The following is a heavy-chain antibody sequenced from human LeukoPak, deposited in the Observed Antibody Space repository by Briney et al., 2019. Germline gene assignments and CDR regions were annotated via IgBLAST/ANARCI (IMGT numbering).Heavy chain of an antibody. CDR2: IYHGGST. CDR1: GYSISSGYY. J-gene: IGHJ5*02. V-gene: IGHV4-38-2*01. Sequence: SETLSLTCAVSGYSISSGYYWGWIRQPPGKGLEWIGSIYHGGSTYYNPSLKSRVTISVDTSKNQFSLKLSSVTAADTAVYYCARHSIAAAGSWGGLNWFDPWGQGTLVTVSS. D-gene: IGHD6-13*01. CDR3: ARHSIAAAGSWGGLNWFDP.